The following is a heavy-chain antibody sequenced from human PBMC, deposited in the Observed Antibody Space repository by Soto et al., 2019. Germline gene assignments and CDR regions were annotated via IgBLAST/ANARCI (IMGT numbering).Heavy chain of an antibody. CDR1: GFTFSSYA. J-gene: IGHJ6*02. V-gene: IGHV3-23*01. Sequence: GGSLRLSCAASGFTFSSYAMSWVRQAPGKGLEWVSVISGSGGSTYYADSVKGRFTISRDNSKNTLYLQMNSLRAEDTAVYYFAKAVTTYPNSRSHYYYYGMDVWGQGTTVTVSS. D-gene: IGHD4-17*01. CDR3: AKAVTTYPNSRSHYYYYGMDV. CDR2: ISGSGGST.